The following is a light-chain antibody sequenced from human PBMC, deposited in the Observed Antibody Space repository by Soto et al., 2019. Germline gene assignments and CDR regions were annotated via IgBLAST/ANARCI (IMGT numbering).Light chain of an antibody. CDR1: GSDVGGYNY. CDR2: DVS. J-gene: IGLJ2*01. Sequence: QSALTQPASVSGSPGQSITISCTGTGSDVGGYNYVSWYQQHPGKAPKLMIYDVSNRPSGVSNRFSGSKSGNTASLTISGLQAEDEADYYCSSYTSSSTVFGGGTKVTVL. CDR3: SSYTSSSTV. V-gene: IGLV2-14*01.